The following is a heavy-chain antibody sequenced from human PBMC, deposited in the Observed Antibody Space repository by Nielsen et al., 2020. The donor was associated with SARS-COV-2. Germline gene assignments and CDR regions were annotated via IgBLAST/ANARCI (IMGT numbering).Heavy chain of an antibody. CDR2: INPDGTEK. V-gene: IGHV3-7*03. Sequence: GGPLRLSCAASGFTFSSYIMYWVRQAPGKGLEWVANINPDGTEKNYVDSVKGRFTISRDNAKNSLSLQMSTLRVEDTAVYYCARVDSTRVFAILHWFDPWGQGTLVTVSS. J-gene: IGHJ5*02. CDR3: ARVDSTRVFAILHWFDP. D-gene: IGHD2-21*01. CDR1: GFTFSSYI.